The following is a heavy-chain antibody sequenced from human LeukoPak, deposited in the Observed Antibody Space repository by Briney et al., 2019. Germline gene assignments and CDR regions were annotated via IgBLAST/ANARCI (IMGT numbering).Heavy chain of an antibody. D-gene: IGHD2-8*01. V-gene: IGHV3-53*01. J-gene: IGHJ4*02. CDR2: IYSGGST. Sequence: GGSLGLSCAASGFTVSSNYMSWVRQAPGQGLEWVSVIYSGGSTYYADSVKGRFTISRDNSKNTLYLQMNSLRAEDTAVYYCAREGGAGGTIDYWGQGTLVTVSS. CDR1: GFTVSSNY. CDR3: AREGGAGGTIDY.